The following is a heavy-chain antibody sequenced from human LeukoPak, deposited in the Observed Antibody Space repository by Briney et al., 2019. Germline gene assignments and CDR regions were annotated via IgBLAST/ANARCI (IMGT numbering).Heavy chain of an antibody. Sequence: GESLKISCKASGYSFTSYWIGWVRQMPGKGLEWMGSIYRGDSETRYSPSFQGQVTISADKSISTAYLQWSSLKASDTAMYYCARHSSSWYPDYWGQGTPVTVSS. V-gene: IGHV5-51*01. J-gene: IGHJ4*02. D-gene: IGHD6-13*01. CDR1: GYSFTSYW. CDR2: IYRGDSET. CDR3: ARHSSSWYPDY.